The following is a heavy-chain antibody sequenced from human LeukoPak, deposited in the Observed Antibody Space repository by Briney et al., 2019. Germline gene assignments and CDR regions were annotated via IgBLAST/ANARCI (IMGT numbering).Heavy chain of an antibody. CDR1: GFTFSSYA. J-gene: IGHJ4*02. Sequence: GGSLRLSCAASGFTFSSYAMSWVRQAPGKGLEWVSAISGSGGSTYYADSVKGRFTISRDNSKNTLYLQMNSLRAEDTAVYYCAKDLILAVAGSPNSDYWGQGTLVTVSS. V-gene: IGHV3-23*01. CDR3: AKDLILAVAGSPNSDY. D-gene: IGHD6-19*01. CDR2: ISGSGGST.